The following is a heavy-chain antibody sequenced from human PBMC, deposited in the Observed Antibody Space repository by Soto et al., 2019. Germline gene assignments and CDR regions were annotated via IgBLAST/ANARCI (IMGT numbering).Heavy chain of an antibody. CDR3: ARAPVAGTYFDY. CDR1: GYTFTSYG. D-gene: IGHD6-19*01. V-gene: IGHV1-18*01. J-gene: IGHJ4*02. Sequence: QVQLVQSGAEVKKPGASVKVSCKASGYTFTSYGISWVRQAPGQGREWRGGINAYNGNTNYAQKFQGRVTMTTHTSTTTAYMELRSLRSDDTAVYYCARAPVAGTYFDYWGQGTLVTVSS. CDR2: INAYNGNT.